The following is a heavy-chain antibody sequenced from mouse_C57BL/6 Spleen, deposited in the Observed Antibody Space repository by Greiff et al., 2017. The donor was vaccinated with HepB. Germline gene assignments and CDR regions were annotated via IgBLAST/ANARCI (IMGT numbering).Heavy chain of an antibody. Sequence: EVQLVESGPGLVKPSQSLSLSCSVPGYSITSCYYWNWIRQFPGNKLEWMGYISYDGSNNYNPSLKNRISITRDTSKNQFFLKLNSVTTEDTATYYCARKNHYYSKGYWYFDVWGTGTTVTVSS. V-gene: IGHV3-6*01. J-gene: IGHJ1*03. CDR3: ARKNHYYSKGYWYFDV. CDR2: ISYDGSN. D-gene: IGHD2-5*01. CDR1: GYSITSCYY.